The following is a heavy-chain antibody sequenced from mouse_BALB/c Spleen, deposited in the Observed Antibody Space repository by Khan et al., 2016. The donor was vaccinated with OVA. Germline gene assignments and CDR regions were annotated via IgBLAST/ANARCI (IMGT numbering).Heavy chain of an antibody. J-gene: IGHJ4*01. CDR3: ARQPYYHYYIMDY. V-gene: IGHV2-6-1*01. Sequence: QMQLEESGPGLVAPSQSLSITCTISGFSLTDYGVHWLRQPPGKGLEWLVVIWSDGSTTYNSTLKSRLIISKDNSKSQVFLKMNSLQTDDPAMYYCARQPYYHYYIMDYWGQGTSVTVSS. CDR2: IWSDGST. D-gene: IGHD2-10*01. CDR1: GFSLTDYG.